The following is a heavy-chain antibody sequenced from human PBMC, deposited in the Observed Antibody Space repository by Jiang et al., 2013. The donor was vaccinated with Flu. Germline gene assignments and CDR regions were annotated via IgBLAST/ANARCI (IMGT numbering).Heavy chain of an antibody. D-gene: IGHD2-2*01. Sequence: SGAEVKKPGASVKVSCKASGYTFTSFYMHWVRQAPGHGLEWMGMINPSGGFADYAQRFKGRVAMTRDESTNTVYMELRSLRSDDTAVYFCARGEARYELDSWGQGTLVSVSS. CDR2: INPSGGFA. CDR1: GYTFTSFY. CDR3: ARGEARYELDS. V-gene: IGHV1-46*01. J-gene: IGHJ4*02.